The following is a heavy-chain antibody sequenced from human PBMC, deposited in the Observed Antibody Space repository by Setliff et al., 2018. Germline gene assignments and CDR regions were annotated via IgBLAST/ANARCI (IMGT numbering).Heavy chain of an antibody. J-gene: IGHJ5*02. Sequence: PGESLKISCKGSGYSFSTCWIGWVRQMPGKGLEWMGIIYPGDSITRYSPSFQGQVTISVDKSINTAYLQWSSLRASDTAIYYCARHPYYYGSGTYLDNNNRWFDPWGQGTRVTVSS. CDR1: GYSFSTCW. V-gene: IGHV5-51*01. CDR3: ARHPYYYGSGTYLDNNNRWFDP. D-gene: IGHD3-10*01. CDR2: IYPGDSIT.